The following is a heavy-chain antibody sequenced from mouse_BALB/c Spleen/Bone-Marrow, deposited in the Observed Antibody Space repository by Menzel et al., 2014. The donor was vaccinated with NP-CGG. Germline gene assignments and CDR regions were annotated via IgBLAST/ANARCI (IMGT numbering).Heavy chain of an antibody. V-gene: IGHV3-1*02. CDR3: ARGYYGYDGAWFTY. Sequence: EVKLMESGPDLVKPSQSLSLTCTVTGYSITSGYSCHWIRQFPENKLEWMGYIHYSGTTNYNPSLKSRFSITRDTSKNQFFLQLNSVTTEDTATYYCARGYYGYDGAWFTYWGQGTLVTVSA. CDR2: IHYSGTT. CDR1: GYSITSGYS. J-gene: IGHJ3*01. D-gene: IGHD2-2*01.